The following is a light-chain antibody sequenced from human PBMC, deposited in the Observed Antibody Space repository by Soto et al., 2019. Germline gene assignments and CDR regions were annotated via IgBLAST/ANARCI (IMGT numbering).Light chain of an antibody. Sequence: EIVMTQSPATLSVSPGERATLSCRASQSVSSNLAWYQQKPGQAPRLLIYGASTRATGIPARFSGSGSGTEFTLSICSLQSEDFAVYSCQQYNNRPPLTFGGGTKVEIK. CDR3: QQYNNRPPLT. CDR1: QSVSSN. J-gene: IGKJ4*01. CDR2: GAS. V-gene: IGKV3-15*01.